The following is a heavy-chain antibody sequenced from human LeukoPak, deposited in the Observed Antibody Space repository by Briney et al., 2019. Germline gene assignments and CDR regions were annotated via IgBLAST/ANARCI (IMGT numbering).Heavy chain of an antibody. D-gene: IGHD6-13*01. V-gene: IGHV1-2*02. CDR2: INANSGDT. CDR3: ARERIAAAGDWFDP. CDR1: GYTFTGYY. J-gene: IGHJ5*02. Sequence: GASVKVSCKASGYTFTGYYMHWVRQAPGQGLEWVGWINANSGDTNYAQKFQGRVTMTRNTSISTAYMELSSLRSEDTAVYYCARERIAAAGDWFDPWGQGTLVTVSS.